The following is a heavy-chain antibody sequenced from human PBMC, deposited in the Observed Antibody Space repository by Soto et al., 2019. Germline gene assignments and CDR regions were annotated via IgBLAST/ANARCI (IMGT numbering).Heavy chain of an antibody. Sequence: EVQLVESGGGLVQPGGSLRLSCAASGFTFSSYSMNWVRQAPGKGLEWVSYISSSSSTIYYADSVKGRFTISRDNAKNSLYLQMNSVRDEKTAVYYWARDAAYRYGPFDYWGQGTRVTVSS. V-gene: IGHV3-48*02. CDR3: ARDAAYRYGPFDY. D-gene: IGHD5-18*01. CDR2: ISSSSSTI. J-gene: IGHJ4*02. CDR1: GFTFSSYS.